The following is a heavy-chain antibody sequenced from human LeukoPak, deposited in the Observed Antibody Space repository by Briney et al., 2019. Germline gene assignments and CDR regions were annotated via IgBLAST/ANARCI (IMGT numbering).Heavy chain of an antibody. CDR1: GGTFSSYA. V-gene: IGHV1-69*05. Sequence: SVKVSCKASGGTFSSYAISWVRQAPGQGLEWMGRIIPIFGTANYAQKFQGRVTITTDESTSTAYMELSSLRSEDTAVYYCATYYYDSSGYSVDYWGQGTLATVSS. J-gene: IGHJ4*02. CDR3: ATYYYDSSGYSVDY. D-gene: IGHD3-22*01. CDR2: IIPIFGTA.